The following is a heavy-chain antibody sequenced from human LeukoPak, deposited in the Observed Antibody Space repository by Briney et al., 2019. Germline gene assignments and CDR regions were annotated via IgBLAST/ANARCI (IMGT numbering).Heavy chain of an antibody. V-gene: IGHV3-53*01. D-gene: IGHD1-14*01. Sequence: GGSLRLSCAVSGVTVSNNYMSLVRQAPGKGLEWVSIIYSGGTTYYADSVKGRFTISRDNSKNTLYLQMNSLRAEDTAVYYCARRNRNKGGDYWGQGTLVTVSS. CDR3: ARRNRNKGGDY. J-gene: IGHJ4*02. CDR2: IYSGGTT. CDR1: GVTVSNNY.